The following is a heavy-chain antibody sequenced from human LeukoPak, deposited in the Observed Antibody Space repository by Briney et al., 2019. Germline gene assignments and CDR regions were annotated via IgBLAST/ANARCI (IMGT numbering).Heavy chain of an antibody. Sequence: PSETLSLTCTVSGGSISSSSYYWGWIRQPPGKGLEWIGSIYYSGSTYYNPSLKSRVTISVDTSKNQFSLKLSSVTAADTAVYYCARGPLIAVANRGIYNWFDPWGQGTLVTVSP. CDR1: GGSISSSSYY. V-gene: IGHV4-39*07. D-gene: IGHD6-19*01. CDR2: IYYSGST. CDR3: ARGPLIAVANRGIYNWFDP. J-gene: IGHJ5*02.